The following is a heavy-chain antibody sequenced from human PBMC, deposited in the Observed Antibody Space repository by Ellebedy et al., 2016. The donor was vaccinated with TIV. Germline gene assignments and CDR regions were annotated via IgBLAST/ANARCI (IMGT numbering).Heavy chain of an antibody. J-gene: IGHJ4*02. Sequence: GGSLRLSCAASGFTFSSYGMHWVRQAPGKGREWVAGMWYDESNNYYADSVKGRFTISRDNSKNTLYLQMNSLRAEDPAVYYCARDDGYYYGSGIHSILDYWGQGTLVTVSS. CDR1: GFTFSSYG. D-gene: IGHD3-10*01. CDR3: ARDDGYYYGSGIHSILDY. CDR2: MWYDESNN. V-gene: IGHV3-33*01.